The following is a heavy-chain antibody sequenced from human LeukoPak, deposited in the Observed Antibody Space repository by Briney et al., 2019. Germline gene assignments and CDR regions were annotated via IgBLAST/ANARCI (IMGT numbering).Heavy chain of an antibody. CDR3: AREFCSRTSCRAFDI. Sequence: GGSLRLSCAASGFTLSSSWMHWVRQAPGKGLVWVSRINTDGSSTSYADSVKGRFTISRDNAKNTLYLQMNSLRAEDTAVYYCAREFCSRTSCRAFDIWGQGTMVTVSS. V-gene: IGHV3-74*01. CDR1: GFTLSSSW. J-gene: IGHJ3*02. CDR2: INTDGSST. D-gene: IGHD2-2*01.